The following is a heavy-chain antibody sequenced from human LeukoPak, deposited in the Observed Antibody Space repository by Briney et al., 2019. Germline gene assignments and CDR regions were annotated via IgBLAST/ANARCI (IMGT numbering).Heavy chain of an antibody. J-gene: IGHJ4*02. D-gene: IGHD2-2*01. CDR2: IYYTGRR. V-gene: IGHV4-30-4*01. Sequence: SQTLSLTCTVSGVSISRGDYYWSWIRQPPGKGLEWIGNIYYTGRRYNNLSLKSRIIMSVDTSKNQFSLKLSSVTAADTAVYYCAKCHCSSAACYYFDYWGQGTLVTVSS. CDR1: GVSISRGDYY. CDR3: AKCHCSSAACYYFDY.